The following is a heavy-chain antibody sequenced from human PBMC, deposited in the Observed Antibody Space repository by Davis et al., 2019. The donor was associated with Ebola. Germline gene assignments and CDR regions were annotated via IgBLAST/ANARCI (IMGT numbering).Heavy chain of an antibody. J-gene: IGHJ4*02. CDR2: IKPDGSEK. CDR1: GFTFCSSW. CDR3: VREEVTADY. D-gene: IGHD2-21*02. V-gene: IGHV3-7*01. Sequence: GGALRLSCSASGFTFCSSWVSWVRPAPGKGLPWVANIKPDGSEKYYVDSVKGRFTISRDNAKNTVYLQMNGLRAEDTAVYYCVREEVTADYWGQGTLVTVSS.